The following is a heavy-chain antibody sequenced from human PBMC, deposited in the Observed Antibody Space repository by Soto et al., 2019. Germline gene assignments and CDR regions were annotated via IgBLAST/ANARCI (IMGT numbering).Heavy chain of an antibody. CDR2: IFHSGST. J-gene: IGHJ3*01. D-gene: IGHD3-16*01. CDR1: AGSISTFY. CDR3: ARHGGPHSPLRAFDY. V-gene: IGHV4-59*08. Sequence: SETLSPTCTVPAGSISTFYWSWIRQPPGNGLEWIGYIFHSGSTNYNSSLKSRVTMAVDTSKNQASLQLNSVTAADTVVYYCARHGGPHSPLRAFDYWGLGTRVTVSS.